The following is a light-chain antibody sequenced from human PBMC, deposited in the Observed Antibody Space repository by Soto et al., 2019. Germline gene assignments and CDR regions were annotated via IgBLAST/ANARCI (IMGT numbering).Light chain of an antibody. V-gene: IGKV1-39*01. Sequence: DIQMTQSPSSLSASLGDRVTITCRARENIIYYLNWYQQKPGKVPKLLIYGASRLESGVQSRFSGSGSGTEITLTIRSLHPEVFATYYCQHSDTAPGTCGQGTVVE. CDR2: GAS. J-gene: IGKJ1*01. CDR1: ENIIYY. CDR3: QHSDTAPGT.